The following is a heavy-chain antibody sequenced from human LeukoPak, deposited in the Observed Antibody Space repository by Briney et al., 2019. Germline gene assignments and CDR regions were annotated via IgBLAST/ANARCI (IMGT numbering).Heavy chain of an antibody. V-gene: IGHV4-59*01. Sequence: SETLSLTCTVSGGSISPYYWSWIRQTPGKGLEWIGYILYSGTTTDYNPSLKSRVTISVDTSKNQFSLKLSSVTAADTAVYYCARVGDWNDLVYWGQGTLVTVSS. CDR3: ARVGDWNDLVY. CDR1: GGSISPYY. J-gene: IGHJ4*02. CDR2: ILYSGTT. D-gene: IGHD1-1*01.